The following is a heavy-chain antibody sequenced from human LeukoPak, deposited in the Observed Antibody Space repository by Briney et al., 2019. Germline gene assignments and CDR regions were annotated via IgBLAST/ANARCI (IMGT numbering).Heavy chain of an antibody. J-gene: IGHJ3*01. CDR2: ISGSGDST. CDR1: GFTFSTHG. V-gene: IGHV3-23*01. CDR3: ARDRSGSSSVDDAFDL. D-gene: IGHD1-26*01. Sequence: GGSLRLSCAASGFTFSTHGMSWVRQAPGKGLEWVSSISGSGDSTYYADSVKGRFTISRDNAKKSLYLQMNSLRAEDTAVYYCARDRSGSSSVDDAFDLWGQGTTVTVSS.